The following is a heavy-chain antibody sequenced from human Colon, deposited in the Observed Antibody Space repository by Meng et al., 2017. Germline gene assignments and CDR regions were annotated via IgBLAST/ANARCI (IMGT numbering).Heavy chain of an antibody. CDR3: VRQGMTSYSWGY. Sequence: VEPSGARSVTCACSSVAMRVRHWCGWVRQPPGKGMEWIGEISQGGHTYYNPSLKSRVTIPGEWSKNQFSLNLNSVTAADTALYYCVRQGMTSYSWGYWGQGTLVTVAS. CDR1: SVAMRVRHW. D-gene: IGHD3-9*01. V-gene: IGHV4-4*02. CDR2: ISQGGHT. J-gene: IGHJ4*02.